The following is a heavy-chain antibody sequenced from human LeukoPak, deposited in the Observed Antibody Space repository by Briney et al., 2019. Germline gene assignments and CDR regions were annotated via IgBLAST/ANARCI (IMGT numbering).Heavy chain of an antibody. CDR3: VRDSGSGADY. D-gene: IGHD6-19*01. Sequence: GGSLRLSCAASGFTFSPYWMLWVRQAPGKGLVWVSRINDDGSSTTYADSVKGRFTISRDNAMNTLYLQMNSLTAEDTAVYYCVRDSGSGADYWGQGTLVTVSS. CDR1: GFTFSPYW. CDR2: INDDGSST. V-gene: IGHV3-74*01. J-gene: IGHJ4*02.